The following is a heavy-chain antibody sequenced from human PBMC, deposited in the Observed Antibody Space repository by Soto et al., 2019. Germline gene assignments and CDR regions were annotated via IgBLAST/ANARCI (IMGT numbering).Heavy chain of an antibody. D-gene: IGHD3-10*01. CDR2: ISSSGSTI. CDR1: GFTFSDYY. J-gene: IGHJ6*02. CDR3: ASPGWGTGYLVDYGMDV. V-gene: IGHV3-11*01. Sequence: QVQLVESGGGLVKPGGSLRLSCAASGFTFSDYYMSWIRQAPGKGLEWVSYISSSGSTIYYADSVKGRFTISRDNAKNXXYLQRNSLRAEDTAVYYCASPGWGTGYLVDYGMDVWGQGTTVTVSS.